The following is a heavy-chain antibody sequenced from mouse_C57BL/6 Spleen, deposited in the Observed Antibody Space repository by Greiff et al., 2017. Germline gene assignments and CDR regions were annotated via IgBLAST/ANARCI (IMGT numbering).Heavy chain of an antibody. V-gene: IGHV1-39*01. Sequence: LKESGPELVKPGASVKISCKASGYSFTDYNMNWVKQSNGKSLEWIGVINPNYGTTSYNQKFKGKATLTVDQSSSTAYMQLNSLTSEDAAVDYCARLSCDSSYYCDYWGQGTTLTVSS. CDR3: ARLSCDSSYYCDY. CDR2: INPNYGTT. CDR1: GYSFTDYN. J-gene: IGHJ2*01. D-gene: IGHD1-1*01.